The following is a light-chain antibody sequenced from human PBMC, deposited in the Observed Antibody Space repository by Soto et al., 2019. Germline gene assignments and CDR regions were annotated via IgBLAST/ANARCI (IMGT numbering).Light chain of an antibody. CDR3: GAWDNNLSAGV. Sequence: QSVLTQPPSVSAAPGQTVTISCSGSASNIGSNSLSWYRQFPGSSPMLVIYDNHKRPSGISARFSASKSDTSATLVSTGLRTGDEADYYCGAWDNNLSAGVFGSGTKLTVL. J-gene: IGLJ1*01. CDR2: DNH. CDR1: ASNIGSNS. V-gene: IGLV1-51*01.